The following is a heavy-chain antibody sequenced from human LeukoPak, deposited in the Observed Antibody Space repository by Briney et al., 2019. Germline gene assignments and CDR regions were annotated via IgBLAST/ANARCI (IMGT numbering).Heavy chain of an antibody. V-gene: IGHV3-11*01. J-gene: IGHJ6*03. CDR2: ISSSGSTI. CDR1: GLTFSDYY. D-gene: IGHD4-17*01. CDR3: ARVNKGYGDYSYYYFYYYMDV. Sequence: GGSLRLSCAASGLTFSDYYMSWIRQAPGKGLEWVSYISSSGSTIYYADSVKGRFTISRDNAKNSLYLQMNSLRAEDTAVYYCARVNKGYGDYSYYYFYYYMDVWGKGTTVTISS.